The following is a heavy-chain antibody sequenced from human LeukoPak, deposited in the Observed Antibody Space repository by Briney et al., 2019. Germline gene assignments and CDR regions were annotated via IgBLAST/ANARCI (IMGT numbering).Heavy chain of an antibody. CDR2: IYSGGST. J-gene: IGHJ4*02. D-gene: IGHD3-22*01. CDR3: TRVGYYDSSGYSDY. V-gene: IGHV3-53*01. Sequence: GGSLRLSCAASGFTVSSNYMSWVRQAPGKGLEWVSVIYSGGSTYYADSVKGRFTISRDNSKNTLYLQMNSLRAEDTAVYYFTRVGYYDSSGYSDYWGQGTLVTVSS. CDR1: GFTVSSNY.